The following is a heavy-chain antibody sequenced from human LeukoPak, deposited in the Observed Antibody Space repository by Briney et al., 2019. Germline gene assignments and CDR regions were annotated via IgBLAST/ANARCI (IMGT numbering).Heavy chain of an antibody. V-gene: IGHV3-11*01. J-gene: IGHJ4*02. Sequence: GGSLRLSCAASGFTFSDYYMSWIRQAPGKGLEWVSYISSSGSTICYADSVKGRFTISRDNAKNSLYLQMNSLRAEDTAVYYCASTIVVVAAYDYWGQGTLVTVSS. CDR1: GFTFSDYY. D-gene: IGHD2-15*01. CDR2: ISSSGSTI. CDR3: ASTIVVVAAYDY.